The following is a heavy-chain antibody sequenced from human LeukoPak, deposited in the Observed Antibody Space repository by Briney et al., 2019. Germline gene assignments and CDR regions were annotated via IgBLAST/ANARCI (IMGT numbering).Heavy chain of an antibody. CDR3: ARRGYLYDSSGYHLDY. CDR1: GYSFTSYW. Sequence: GESLKISCKGSGYSFTSYWIGWVHQMPGKGLEWMGIIYPGDSDTRYSPSFQGQVTISADKSISTAYLQWSSLKASDTAMYYCARRGYLYDSSGYHLDYWGQGTLVTVSS. D-gene: IGHD3-22*01. CDR2: IYPGDSDT. V-gene: IGHV5-51*07. J-gene: IGHJ4*02.